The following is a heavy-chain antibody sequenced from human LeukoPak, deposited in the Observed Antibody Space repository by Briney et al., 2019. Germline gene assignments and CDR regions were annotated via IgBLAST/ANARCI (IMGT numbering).Heavy chain of an antibody. CDR2: IKSDGSST. CDR1: GFTFSIYS. CDR3: AKSDWFDP. J-gene: IGHJ5*02. V-gene: IGHV3-74*01. Sequence: PGGSLRLSCAASGFTFSIYSMHWVRQAPGKGRVWVSRIKSDGSSTSYADSVKGRFTISRDNAKNTLYLQMDSLRVEDTAVYYCAKSDWFDPWGQGTLVTVSS.